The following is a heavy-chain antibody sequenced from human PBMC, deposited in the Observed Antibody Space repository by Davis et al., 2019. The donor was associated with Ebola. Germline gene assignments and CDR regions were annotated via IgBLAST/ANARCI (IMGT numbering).Heavy chain of an antibody. CDR2: INHSGST. V-gene: IGHV4-34*01. Sequence: SETLSLTCAVYGGSFSGYYWSWIRQPPGKGLEWIGEINHSGSTNYNPSLKSRVTISVDTSKNQFSLKLSSVTAADTAVYYCASEVYYYYDSSGYYNWGQGTLVTVSS. CDR1: GGSFSGYY. CDR3: ASEVYYYYDSSGYYN. D-gene: IGHD3-22*01. J-gene: IGHJ4*02.